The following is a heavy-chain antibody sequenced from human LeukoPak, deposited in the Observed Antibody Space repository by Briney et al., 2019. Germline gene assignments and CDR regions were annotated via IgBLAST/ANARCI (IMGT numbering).Heavy chain of an antibody. J-gene: IGHJ1*01. CDR3: AAASGYSFFEH. V-gene: IGHV3-33*03. CDR2: IWYDGTKE. D-gene: IGHD6-13*01. Sequence: GGSLRLSCAASGFMFSSYGMHWVRQPPGKGLEGVSIIWYDGTKEHYANSVKGRFSISRDDSKNTVYLQMYSLRLEDTAVYYCAAASGYSFFEHLGQGTLVIVSS. CDR1: GFMFSSYG.